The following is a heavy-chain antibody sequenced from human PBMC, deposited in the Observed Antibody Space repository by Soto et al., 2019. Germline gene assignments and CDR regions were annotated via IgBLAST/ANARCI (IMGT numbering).Heavy chain of an antibody. CDR3: ARQVYGDYLGGNWFDP. CDR2: ISHDGHA. CDR1: GDSISDTRYH. V-gene: IGHV4-39*01. J-gene: IGHJ5*02. Sequence: SETLSLTCSVLGDSISDTRYHWGWIRQSPEKGLEWIGSISHDGHAYYNPSLKSRVTLFADTSRNQFSLKMKSVTVADTALYFCARQVYGDYLGGNWFDPWGQGALVTVSS. D-gene: IGHD4-17*01.